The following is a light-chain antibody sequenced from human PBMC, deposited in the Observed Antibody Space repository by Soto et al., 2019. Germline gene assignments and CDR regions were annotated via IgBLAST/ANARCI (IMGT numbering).Light chain of an antibody. CDR1: QSISSW. CDR2: KAS. Sequence: DIQMTQSPSTLSASVGDRVTITCRASQSISSWLAWYQQKPGKAPKLLIYKASSLESGVPSRFSGSGSGTEFTLTISSLQPDDFATYYCQQYNSYSPLTCGGGTKVEIK. J-gene: IGKJ4*01. CDR3: QQYNSYSPLT. V-gene: IGKV1-5*03.